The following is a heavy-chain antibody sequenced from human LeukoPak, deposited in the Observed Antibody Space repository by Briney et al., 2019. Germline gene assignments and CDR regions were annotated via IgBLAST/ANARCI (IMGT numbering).Heavy chain of an antibody. CDR2: MNPNSGNT. CDR1: GYTFTSYD. Sequence: ASVKVSCKASGYTFTSYDINWVRQATGQGLEWMGWMNPNSGNTGYAQKFQGRVTITRNTYISTAYMELSSLRSEDTAVYYCARGSFGQAYYDFWSGYYYNWFDPWGQGTLVTVSS. J-gene: IGHJ5*02. CDR3: ARGSFGQAYYDFWSGYYYNWFDP. V-gene: IGHV1-8*03. D-gene: IGHD3-3*01.